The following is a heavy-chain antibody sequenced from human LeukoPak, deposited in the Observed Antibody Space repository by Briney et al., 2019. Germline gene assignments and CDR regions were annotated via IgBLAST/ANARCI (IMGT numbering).Heavy chain of an antibody. CDR3: ARDPYGSGSYYTY. V-gene: IGHV1-2*02. Sequence: ASMKVSCKASGYTFTGYYMHWVRQAPGQGLEWMGWINPNSGGTNYAQKFQGRVTMTRDTSISTAYMELSRLRSDDTAAYYCARDPYGSGSYYTYWGQGTLVTVSS. CDR1: GYTFTGYY. D-gene: IGHD3-10*01. J-gene: IGHJ4*02. CDR2: INPNSGGT.